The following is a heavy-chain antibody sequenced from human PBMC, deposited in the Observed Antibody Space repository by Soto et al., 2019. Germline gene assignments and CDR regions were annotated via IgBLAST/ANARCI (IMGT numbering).Heavy chain of an antibody. J-gene: IGHJ6*02. V-gene: IGHV5-51*01. D-gene: IGHD2-15*01. CDR1: GYTFTSYW. CDR3: ARPDSPSVIYYYYGMDV. CDR2: IYPGDSDT. Sequence: EVQLVQSGAEVKKPGESLKISCKGSGYTFTSYWIGWVRQMPGKGLEWMGIIYPGDSDTRYSPSFQGQVTISADKSISTAYLQWSSLKASDTAIYYCARPDSPSVIYYYYGMDVWGQGTTVTVSS.